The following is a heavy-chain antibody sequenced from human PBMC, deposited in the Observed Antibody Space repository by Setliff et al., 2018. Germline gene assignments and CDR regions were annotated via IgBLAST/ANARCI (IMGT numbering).Heavy chain of an antibody. CDR1: GGSVSSGSYY. CDR3: ARGETSSGWYIYYYYYMDV. V-gene: IGHV4-61*01. J-gene: IGHJ6*03. D-gene: IGHD6-19*01. Sequence: VPGGSVSSGSYYWSWIRQPPGKGLEWIGYIYYSGSTNYNPSLKSRVTISVDTSKNQFSLKLSSVTAADTAVYYCARGETSSGWYIYYYYYMDVWGKGTTVTVSS. CDR2: IYYSGST.